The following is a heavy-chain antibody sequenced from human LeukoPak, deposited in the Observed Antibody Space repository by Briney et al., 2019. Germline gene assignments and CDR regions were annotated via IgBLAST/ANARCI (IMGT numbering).Heavy chain of an antibody. D-gene: IGHD6-13*01. CDR3: ARDVTAAFDY. V-gene: IGHV4-39*07. CDR1: GGYIGSYY. J-gene: IGHJ4*02. CDR2: IYYSGST. Sequence: TSETLSLTCTVSGGYIGSYYWTWIRQPPGKGLEWIGSIYYSGSTYYNPSLKSRVTISVDTSKNQFSLKLSSVTAADTAVYYCARDVTAAFDYWGQGTLVTVSS.